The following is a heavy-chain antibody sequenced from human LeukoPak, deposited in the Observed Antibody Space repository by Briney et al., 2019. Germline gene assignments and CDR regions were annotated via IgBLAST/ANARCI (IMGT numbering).Heavy chain of an antibody. Sequence: SETLSRTCTVSGGSISSYYWSRIRQPPGKGLEWIGYIYYSGSTNYNPSLKSRVTISVDTSKNQFSLKLSSVTAADTAVYYCASLRRDGYNYLYYFDYWGQGTLVTVSS. J-gene: IGHJ4*02. CDR2: IYYSGST. D-gene: IGHD5-24*01. V-gene: IGHV4-59*01. CDR3: ASLRRDGYNYLYYFDY. CDR1: GGSISSYY.